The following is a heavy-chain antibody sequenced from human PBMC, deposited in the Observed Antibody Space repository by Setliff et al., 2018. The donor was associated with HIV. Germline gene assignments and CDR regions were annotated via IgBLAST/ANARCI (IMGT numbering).Heavy chain of an antibody. D-gene: IGHD6-13*01. V-gene: IGHV3-23*01. CDR1: GFTFSSYA. Sequence: GGSLRLSCATSGFTFSSYAMSWVRQAPGKGLEWVSAISGSGDSTYYADSVKGRFTISRDNSKNTLYLQMNSLRADDTAVYYCAKDPSDSSSWYYFDLWGQGTLVTVSS. CDR2: ISGSGDST. J-gene: IGHJ4*02. CDR3: AKDPSDSSSWYYFDL.